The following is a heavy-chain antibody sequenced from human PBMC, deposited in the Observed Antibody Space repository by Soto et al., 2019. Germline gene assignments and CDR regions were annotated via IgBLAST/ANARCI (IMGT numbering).Heavy chain of an antibody. CDR1: GFTFSSYA. CDR3: ARADTSSPASDY. D-gene: IGHD2-2*01. J-gene: IGHJ4*02. Sequence: GGSLRLSCAASGFTFSSYAMHWVRQVPCKGLEWMAVTSSDGSKKYYADSVKGRFTISRDNSENTLYLQMNSLRGEDTAVYFCARADTSSPASDYWGQGA. CDR2: TSSDGSKK. V-gene: IGHV3-30-3*01.